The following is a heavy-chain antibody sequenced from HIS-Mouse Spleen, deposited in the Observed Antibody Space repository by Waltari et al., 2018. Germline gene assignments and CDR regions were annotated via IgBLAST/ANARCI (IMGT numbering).Heavy chain of an antibody. D-gene: IGHD6-13*01. J-gene: IGHJ2*01. CDR2: DYYSGRT. V-gene: IGHV4-39*07. CDR1: GGSISSSSYY. Sequence: QLQLQESGPGLVKPSETLSLTCTVSGGSISSSSYYWGWIRQPPGQGLEWIGRDYYSGRTYYNPSLKSRVPIPVDTSKNQFSLKLSSVTAADTAVYYCAREIPYSSSWYDWYFDLWGRGTLVTVSS. CDR3: AREIPYSSSWYDWYFDL.